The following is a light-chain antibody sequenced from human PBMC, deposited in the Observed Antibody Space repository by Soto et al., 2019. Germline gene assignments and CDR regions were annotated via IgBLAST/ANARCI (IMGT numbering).Light chain of an antibody. CDR2: RAS. CDR3: QQYNNWPGT. V-gene: IGKV3-15*01. J-gene: IGKJ1*01. Sequence: DILMTQSQATLSLSPGGRATLSCSSSQSVSSNLAWYQQKPGQAPRLLIQRASTRATGIPARFSGSGSGTEFTLTISSLQSEDFAVYFCQQYNNWPGTFGQGTKVEIK. CDR1: QSVSSN.